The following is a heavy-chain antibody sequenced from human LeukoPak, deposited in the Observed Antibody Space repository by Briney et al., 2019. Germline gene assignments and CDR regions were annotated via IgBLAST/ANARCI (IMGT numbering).Heavy chain of an antibody. CDR1: GGSISSSSYY. Sequence: SETLSLTCTVSGGSISSSSYYWGWIRQPPGKGLEWIGSIYYSGSTYYNPSLKSRVTISVDTSKNQFSLKLSSVTAADTAVYYCARQSEQLVRSFRFDPWGQGTLVTVSS. V-gene: IGHV4-39*01. D-gene: IGHD6-6*01. CDR3: ARQSEQLVRSFRFDP. CDR2: IYYSGST. J-gene: IGHJ5*02.